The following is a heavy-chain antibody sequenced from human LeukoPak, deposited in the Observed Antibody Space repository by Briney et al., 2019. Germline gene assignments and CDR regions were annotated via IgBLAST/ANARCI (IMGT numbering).Heavy chain of an antibody. Sequence: GGSLRLSCAASGFTFSSYAMSWVRQAPGKGLEWVSAISGSGGSTYYADSVKGRFTISRGNSKNTLYLQMNSLRAEDTAVYYCAKVERRFLYSSGCDYWGQGTLVTVSS. CDR1: GFTFSSYA. CDR2: ISGSGGST. V-gene: IGHV3-23*01. CDR3: AKVERRFLYSSGCDY. D-gene: IGHD6-19*01. J-gene: IGHJ4*02.